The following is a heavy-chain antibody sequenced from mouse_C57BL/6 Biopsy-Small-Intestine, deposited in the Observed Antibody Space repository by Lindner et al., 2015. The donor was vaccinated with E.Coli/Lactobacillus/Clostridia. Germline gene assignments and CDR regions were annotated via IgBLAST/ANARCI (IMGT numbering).Heavy chain of an antibody. J-gene: IGHJ4*01. CDR3: ACHRPDMSHYVGTMDY. Sequence: VQLQESGPGLVAPSQSLSITCTVSGFSLTSYGVDWVRQSPGKGLEWLGVIWGVGSTNYNSALKSRLSISKDNSKSQVFLEMNSLQTDDTAMYYCACHRPDMSHYVGTMDYWGQGTSVTVSS. CDR2: IWGVGST. CDR1: GFSLTSYG. V-gene: IGHV2-6*01. D-gene: IGHD1-1*01.